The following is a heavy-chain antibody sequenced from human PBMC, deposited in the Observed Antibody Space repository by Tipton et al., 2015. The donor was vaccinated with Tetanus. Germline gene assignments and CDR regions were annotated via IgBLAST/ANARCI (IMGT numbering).Heavy chain of an antibody. CDR1: GFTFADYA. CDR2: IGWNGGSI. J-gene: IGHJ4*02. V-gene: IGHV3-9*01. CDR3: AKVSPNTSGCLDY. D-gene: IGHD6-19*01. Sequence: SLRLSCAASGFTFADYAMHWVRQAPGKGLEWVSGIGWNGGSIGYADSVKGRFTISRDNAKNSLYLQMNSLRAEDTAFYYCAKVSPNTSGCLDYWGQGTLVTASS.